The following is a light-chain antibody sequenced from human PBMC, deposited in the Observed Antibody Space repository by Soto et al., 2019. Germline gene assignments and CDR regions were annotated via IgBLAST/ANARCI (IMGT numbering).Light chain of an antibody. J-gene: IGKJ2*01. CDR3: QHYATYPYA. CDR1: QSISSW. CDR2: DAS. Sequence: DIQMTQSPSTLSASVGDRVTITCRASQSISSWLAWYQQKPGRAPKLLIYDASNLEAGVPPRFSGRGSGIQFTLTISSLQPDDFATYYCQHYATYPYAFGQGTKVDIK. V-gene: IGKV1-5*01.